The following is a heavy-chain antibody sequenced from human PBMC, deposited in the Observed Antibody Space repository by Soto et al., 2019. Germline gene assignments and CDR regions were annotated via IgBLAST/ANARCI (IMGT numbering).Heavy chain of an antibody. CDR1: GFTFSSYA. J-gene: IGHJ3*02. CDR3: AKDAGYCSGGNCYSYHDAFDI. CDR2: ISGSGGGT. V-gene: IGHV3-23*01. D-gene: IGHD2-15*01. Sequence: EVQLLESGGGLVQPGGSLRLSFAASGFTFSSYAMTWVRQAPGKGLEWVSAISGSGGGTYYADSVKGRFTISRDNSKNTLYLQLNSLRAEDTAVYYCAKDAGYCSGGNCYSYHDAFDIWGQGTLVTVSS.